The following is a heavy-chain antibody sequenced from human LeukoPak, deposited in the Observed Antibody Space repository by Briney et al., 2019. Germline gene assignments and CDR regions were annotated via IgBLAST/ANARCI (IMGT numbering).Heavy chain of an antibody. J-gene: IGHJ4*02. CDR1: GYSFTSYW. CDR3: ASSGVSSTSCYLY. D-gene: IGHD2-2*01. Sequence: GESPKISCKGSGYSFTSYWIGWVRQMPGKGLEWMGIIYPGDSDTRYSPSFQGQVTISADKSISTAYLQWSSLKASDTAMYYCASSGVSSTSCYLYWGQGTLVTVSS. CDR2: IYPGDSDT. V-gene: IGHV5-51*01.